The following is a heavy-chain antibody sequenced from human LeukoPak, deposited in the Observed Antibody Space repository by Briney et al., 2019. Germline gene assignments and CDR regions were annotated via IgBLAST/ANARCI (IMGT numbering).Heavy chain of an antibody. D-gene: IGHD6-19*01. CDR3: ASYNSGWYYFDY. V-gene: IGHV4-38-2*01. J-gene: IGHJ4*02. CDR1: GYSISSAYY. CDR2: IYHSGSA. Sequence: PSETLSLTCAVSGYSISSAYYWGWIRQPPGKGLEWIGSIYHSGSAYYNPSLKSRVTISVDTSKSQFSVTLSSVTAADTAVYYCASYNSGWYYFDYWGQGTLVTVSS.